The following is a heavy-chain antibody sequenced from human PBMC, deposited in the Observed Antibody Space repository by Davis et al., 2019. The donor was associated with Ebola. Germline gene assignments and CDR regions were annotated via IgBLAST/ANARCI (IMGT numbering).Heavy chain of an antibody. Sequence: GESLKISCAASGFNFRYYCMSWLRQAPGKGLEWVSYLSSSSSYTNYAESVKGRFTISRDNAKNSLYLQMKSLRAEDTAVYYCARTLTVTTVGGAFDIWGQGTMVTVSS. CDR2: LSSSSSYT. D-gene: IGHD4-17*01. V-gene: IGHV3-11*06. CDR3: ARTLTVTTVGGAFDI. CDR1: GFNFRYYC. J-gene: IGHJ3*02.